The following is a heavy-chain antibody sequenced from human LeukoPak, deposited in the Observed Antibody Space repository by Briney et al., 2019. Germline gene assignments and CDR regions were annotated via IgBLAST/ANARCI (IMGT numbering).Heavy chain of an antibody. D-gene: IGHD3-22*01. CDR1: GGTFSSYA. Sequence: SVKVSCKASGGTFSSYAISWVRQAPGQGLEWMGGIIPIFGTANYAQKFQGRVTITTDESTSTAYMELSSLRSEDTAVYYCARERGYYDSSGYRHYFDYWGQGTLVTVSS. V-gene: IGHV1-69*05. CDR3: ARERGYYDSSGYRHYFDY. CDR2: IIPIFGTA. J-gene: IGHJ4*02.